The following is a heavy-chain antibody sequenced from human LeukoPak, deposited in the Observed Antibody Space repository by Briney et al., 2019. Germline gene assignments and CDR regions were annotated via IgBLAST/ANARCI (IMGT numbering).Heavy chain of an antibody. D-gene: IGHD6-6*01. J-gene: IGHJ4*02. CDR3: ARGEHSSFDY. CDR1: GFTFTNYW. V-gene: IGHV3-7*01. Sequence: GGSLRLSCAASGFTFTNYWMSWVRQAPGKGLEWVANIKADGSEKFYVDSVKGRFTISRDNAKNSLYLQMNSLRAEDTAVYYCARGEHSSFDYWGQGTLVTVSS. CDR2: IKADGSEK.